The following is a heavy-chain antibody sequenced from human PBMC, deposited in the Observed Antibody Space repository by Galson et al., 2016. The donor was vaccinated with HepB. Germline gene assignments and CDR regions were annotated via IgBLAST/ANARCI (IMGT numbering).Heavy chain of an antibody. Sequence: SETLSLTCTVSGGSMNNYYFSWIRQPPGKGPEWIGYIYYSETTRYNPSLNSRVTISADASKKQFSLSLASVTAADTAVYYCTTTTTAWYMNWGQGTLITVSS. CDR1: GGSMNNYY. CDR2: IYYSETT. D-gene: IGHD6-13*01. J-gene: IGHJ4*02. V-gene: IGHV4-59*01. CDR3: TTTTTAWYMN.